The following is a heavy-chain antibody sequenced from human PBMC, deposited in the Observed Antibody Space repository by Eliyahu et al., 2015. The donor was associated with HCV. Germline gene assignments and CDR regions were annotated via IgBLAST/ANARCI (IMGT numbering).Heavy chain of an antibody. Sequence: EVQLVXSGGGXVQXGGSLXLSCAASGFTFGSYWXXWVRQAPGKGLEWVASITTDGSEKFYVASAGGRFSISRDNAKNLVYLQMNSLRVEDTAVYYCARCEDYWGQGSPVTVSS. CDR3: ARCEDY. J-gene: IGHJ4*02. CDR1: GFTFGSYW. V-gene: IGHV3-7*01. CDR2: ITTDGSEK.